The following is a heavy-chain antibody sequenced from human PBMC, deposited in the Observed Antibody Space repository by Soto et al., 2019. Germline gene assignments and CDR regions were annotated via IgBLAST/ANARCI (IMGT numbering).Heavy chain of an antibody. J-gene: IGHJ4*02. CDR2: ISYDGSNK. CDR3: ARDRLFDY. Sequence: GGSLRLSCAASGFTFSSYAMHWVRQAPGKGLEWVAVISYDGSNKYYADSVKGRFTISRDNSKNTLYLQMNSLRAEDTAVYYCARDRLFDYWGQGTLVTVSS. CDR1: GFTFSSYA. V-gene: IGHV3-30-3*01.